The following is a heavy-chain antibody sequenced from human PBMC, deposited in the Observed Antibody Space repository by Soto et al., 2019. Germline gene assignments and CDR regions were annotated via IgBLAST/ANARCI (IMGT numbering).Heavy chain of an antibody. V-gene: IGHV4-34*01. J-gene: IGHJ4*02. Sequence: ETLSLTCAVYGGSFSGYYWSWIRQPPGKGLEWIGEINHRGSTNYNPSLKSRVTISVETSKNQFSLKLSSVTAAATAVHYCARGKAAAGTSGFDYWGQGTLVTDSS. D-gene: IGHD6-13*01. CDR3: ARGKAAAGTSGFDY. CDR2: INHRGST. CDR1: GGSFSGYY.